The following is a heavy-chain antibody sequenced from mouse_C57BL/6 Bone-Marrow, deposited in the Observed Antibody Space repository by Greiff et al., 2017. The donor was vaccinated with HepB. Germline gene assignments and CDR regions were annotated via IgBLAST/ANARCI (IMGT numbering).Heavy chain of an antibody. V-gene: IGHV3-6*01. CDR3: AREGGFPY. Sequence: EVHLVESGPGLVKPSQSLSLTCSVTGYSITSGYYWNWIRQFPGNKLEWMGYISYDGSNNYNPSLKNRISITRDTSKNQFFLKLNSVTTEDTATYYCAREGGFPYWGQGTTLTVSS. J-gene: IGHJ2*01. CDR1: GYSITSGYY. CDR2: ISYDGSN.